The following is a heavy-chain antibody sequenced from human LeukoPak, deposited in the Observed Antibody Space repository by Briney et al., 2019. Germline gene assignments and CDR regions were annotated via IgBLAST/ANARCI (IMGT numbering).Heavy chain of an antibody. D-gene: IGHD3-22*01. CDR1: GYTFTSYY. CDR3: ARVLSYYDRSGRYAFDI. J-gene: IGHJ3*02. CDR2: INPSGGST. Sequence: ASVKVSCKASGYTFTSYYMHWVRQAPGQGLEWMGIINPSGGSTSYAQKFQGRVTMTRDTSTSTVYMELSSLRSEDTAVYYCARVLSYYDRSGRYAFDIWGQGTMVTVSS. V-gene: IGHV1-46*01.